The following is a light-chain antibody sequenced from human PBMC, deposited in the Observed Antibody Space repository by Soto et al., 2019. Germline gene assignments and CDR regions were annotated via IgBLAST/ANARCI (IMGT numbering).Light chain of an antibody. CDR3: QQYGSSRWT. CDR1: QSVSSSY. CDR2: GAS. V-gene: IGKV3-20*01. Sequence: EIVLTQSPGTLPLSPGERATLSCRASQSVSSSYLAWYQQNRGQAPRLLIYGASSRAPGIPDRFGGSGSGTDSTLTISRLEPEDFAVYYCQQYGSSRWTFGQGTKV. J-gene: IGKJ1*01.